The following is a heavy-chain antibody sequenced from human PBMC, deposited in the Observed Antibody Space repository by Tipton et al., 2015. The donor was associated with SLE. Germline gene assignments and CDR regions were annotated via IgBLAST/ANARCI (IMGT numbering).Heavy chain of an antibody. D-gene: IGHD2-21*01. CDR2: IRTKPYGGTT. CDR1: GITFSSYA. Sequence: SLRLSCSASGITFSSYAMHWVRQAPGKGLEWVGFIRTKPYGGTTEYAASVKGRFTISRDDSKSIAYLQMNSLKTEDTAVYYCTREAGGDFYPAVHRGQGTLVTVSS. V-gene: IGHV3-49*04. CDR3: TREAGGDFYPAVH. J-gene: IGHJ4*02.